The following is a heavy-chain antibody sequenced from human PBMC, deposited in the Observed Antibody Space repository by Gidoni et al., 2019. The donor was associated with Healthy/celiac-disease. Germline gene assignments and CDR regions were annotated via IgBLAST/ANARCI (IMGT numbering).Heavy chain of an antibody. CDR2: ISGSGGST. Sequence: EVPLLESGGGLVQPGGSLRLSCAASGFTFSSYAMSWVRQAPGKGLEWVSAISGSGGSTYYADSVKGRFTISRDKSKNTLYLQMNSLRAEDTAVYYCAKDRSPTYYDFWSGYLAFDIWGQGTMVTVSS. V-gene: IGHV3-23*01. D-gene: IGHD3-3*01. J-gene: IGHJ3*02. CDR3: AKDRSPTYYDFWSGYLAFDI. CDR1: GFTFSSYA.